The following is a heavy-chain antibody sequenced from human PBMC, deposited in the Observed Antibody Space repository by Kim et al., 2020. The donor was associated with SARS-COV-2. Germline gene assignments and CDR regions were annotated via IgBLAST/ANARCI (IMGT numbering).Heavy chain of an antibody. Sequence: GGSLRLSCAASGFTFSSYAMHWVRQAPGKGLEWVAVISYDGSNKYYADSVKGRFTISRDNSKNTLYLQMNSLRAEDTAVYYCARDFLAMIVVVSYYFDY. V-gene: IGHV3-30*04. CDR2: ISYDGSNK. J-gene: IGHJ4*01. CDR3: ARDFLAMIVVVSYYFDY. D-gene: IGHD3-22*01. CDR1: GFTFSSYA.